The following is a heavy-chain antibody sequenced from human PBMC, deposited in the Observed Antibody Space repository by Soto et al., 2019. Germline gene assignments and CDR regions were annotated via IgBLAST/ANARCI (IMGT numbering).Heavy chain of an antibody. Sequence: EVQLVDSGGGLIQPGGSLRLSCAASDFTVSSNYLSWVRQAPGKGLEWVSGIYAGGATYYADSVKGRFTVSRDNSKNTLYLQMNSLRVEDTAVYYYARGSYRAFAYWGQGTLVTVSS. D-gene: IGHD4-4*01. CDR2: IYAGGAT. CDR3: ARGSYRAFAY. V-gene: IGHV3-53*01. J-gene: IGHJ4*02. CDR1: DFTVSSNY.